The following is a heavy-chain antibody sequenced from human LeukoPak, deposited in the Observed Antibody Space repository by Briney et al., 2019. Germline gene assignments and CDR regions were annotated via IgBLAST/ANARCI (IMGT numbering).Heavy chain of an antibody. Sequence: SETLSLTCTVSGGSISSYYWNWIRQPPGKGLEWIGYIYYSGNTKYNPSLESRVTISVGTSKNQFSLKLRFVTAADTAVYYCARGMRQGWVHWFDSWGQGTLVTVSS. CDR3: ARGMRQGWVHWFDS. V-gene: IGHV4-59*01. J-gene: IGHJ5*01. CDR1: GGSISSYY. D-gene: IGHD1-26*01. CDR2: IYYSGNT.